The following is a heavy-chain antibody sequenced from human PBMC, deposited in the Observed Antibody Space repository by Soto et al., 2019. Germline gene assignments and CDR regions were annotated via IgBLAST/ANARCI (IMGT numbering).Heavy chain of an antibody. CDR3: ARDRAGYLGQQLVRVYGMDV. J-gene: IGHJ6*02. Sequence: QVQLQESGPGLVKPSQTLSLTCTVSGGSISSGGYYWSWIRQHPGKGLEWIGYIYYSGSTYYNPSLKRRVPISVDPSKNQFSLKLSSVTAADTAVYYCARDRAGYLGQQLVRVYGMDVWGQGTTVTVSS. D-gene: IGHD6-13*01. V-gene: IGHV4-31*03. CDR1: GGSISSGGYY. CDR2: IYYSGST.